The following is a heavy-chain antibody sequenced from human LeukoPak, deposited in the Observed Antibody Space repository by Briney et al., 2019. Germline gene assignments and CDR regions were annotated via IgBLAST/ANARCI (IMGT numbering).Heavy chain of an antibody. CDR3: ARDWSEGSGSYIDY. V-gene: IGHV3-30*04. J-gene: IGHJ4*02. CDR1: GFSFGSHA. CDR2: TSYDGTRQ. Sequence: GRSLRLSCVASGFSFGSHAMHWVRQTPGKGLEWLVVTSYDGTRQYYADFVGGRFTISRDNSKNTLYLHMNSLRIDDTAVYYCARDWSEGSGSYIDYWGQGALVTVSS. D-gene: IGHD3-10*01.